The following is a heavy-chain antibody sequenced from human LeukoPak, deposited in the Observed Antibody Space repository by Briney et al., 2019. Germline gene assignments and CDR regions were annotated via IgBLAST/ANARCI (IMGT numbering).Heavy chain of an antibody. J-gene: IGHJ4*02. CDR3: ARAHSSARFDY. Sequence: ASVKVSCKASGYTFTGYYMHWVRQAPGQGLEWMGWINPNSGGTNCAQKFQGWVTMTRDTSISTAYMELSRLRSDDTAVYYCARAHSSARFDYWGQGTLVTVSS. V-gene: IGHV1-2*04. CDR1: GYTFTGYY. CDR2: INPNSGGT. D-gene: IGHD6-19*01.